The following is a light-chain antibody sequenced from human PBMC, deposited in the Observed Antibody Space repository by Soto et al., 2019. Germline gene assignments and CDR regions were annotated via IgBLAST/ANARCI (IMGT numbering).Light chain of an antibody. CDR2: AAS. V-gene: IGKV3-15*01. Sequence: EIILTQSPGTLSVSPGETVTLVCRASQSVSVYLAWYQQKSGQPPRLLIHAASDRATGVPVRFSGSGSGTEFSLTISSLQSEDFGTYYCQQYKDWPPLTFGGGTRVDIK. CDR3: QQYKDWPPLT. CDR1: QSVSVY. J-gene: IGKJ4*01.